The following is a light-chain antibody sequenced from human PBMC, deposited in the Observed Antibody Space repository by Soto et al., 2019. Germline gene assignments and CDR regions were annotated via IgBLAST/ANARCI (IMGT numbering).Light chain of an antibody. CDR1: QSVSSN. V-gene: IGKV3-15*01. J-gene: IGKJ1*01. CDR3: QQYNNWPPT. CDR2: GAS. Sequence: EIVMTQSPATLSVSPGERATLSCRASQSVSSNLAWYQQKPGQAPRLLMYGASTRATGIPARLSGSESATEFTLTISSLQSEDSAVYYCQQYNNWPPTFGQGTKVEIK.